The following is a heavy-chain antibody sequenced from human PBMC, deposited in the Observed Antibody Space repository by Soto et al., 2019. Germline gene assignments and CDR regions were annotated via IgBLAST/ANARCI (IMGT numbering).Heavy chain of an antibody. CDR3: AKRASNWGFDY. V-gene: IGHV3-23*01. D-gene: IGHD7-27*01. CDR1: GFTFSSYA. Sequence: GGSLRLSCAASGFTFSSYAMSWVRQAPGKGQEWVSAISGSGGSTYYADSVEGRFTISRDNSKNTMYLQRNSLRAEDTAVYYCAKRASNWGFDYWGQGTLVNVSS. J-gene: IGHJ4*02. CDR2: ISGSGGST.